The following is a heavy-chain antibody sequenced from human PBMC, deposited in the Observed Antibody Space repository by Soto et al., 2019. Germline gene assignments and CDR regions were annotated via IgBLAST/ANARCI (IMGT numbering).Heavy chain of an antibody. CDR2: INAGNGNT. CDR3: ASSATTADYYYGMDV. V-gene: IGHV1-3*05. J-gene: IGHJ6*02. Sequence: QVQLVQSGAEEKKPRASVKVSCKASGYTFTSYAMHWVRQAPGQRLEWMGWINAGNGNTKYSQKFQGRVTITRDTSASTASMELSSLRSEDTAVYYCASSATTADYYYGMDVWGQGTTVTVSS. D-gene: IGHD1-26*01. CDR1: GYTFTSYA.